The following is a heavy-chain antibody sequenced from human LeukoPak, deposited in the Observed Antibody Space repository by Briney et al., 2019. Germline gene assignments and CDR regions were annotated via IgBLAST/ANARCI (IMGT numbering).Heavy chain of an antibody. CDR1: GFTFSSHW. D-gene: IGHD3-10*01. J-gene: IGHJ1*01. CDR2: INGDGSST. CDR3: VVNTGSGTYGYFQP. Sequence: GGSLRLSCAASGFTFSSHWMHWVRQAPGKGLVWVSRINGDGSSTSYADSVEGRFTISRDNAKRTAYLQLNSLSAEDTAVYYCVVNTGSGTYGYFQPWGQGTLVTVSS. V-gene: IGHV3-74*03.